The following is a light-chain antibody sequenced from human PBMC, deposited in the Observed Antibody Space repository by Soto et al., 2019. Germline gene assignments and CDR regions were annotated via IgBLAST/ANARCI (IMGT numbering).Light chain of an antibody. Sequence: QSALTQPPSASGSPGQSVTISCTGTSSDVGGYNSVSWCQQYPGKAPKLMIYEVSKRPSGVPDRFSGSKSGNTASLTVSGLQAEDEADYYCSSYAGSNKGVVLGGGTKLTVL. CDR2: EVS. V-gene: IGLV2-8*01. CDR1: SSDVGGYNS. CDR3: SSYAGSNKGVV. J-gene: IGLJ2*01.